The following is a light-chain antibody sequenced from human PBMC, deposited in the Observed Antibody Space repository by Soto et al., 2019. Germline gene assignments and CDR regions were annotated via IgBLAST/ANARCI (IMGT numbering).Light chain of an antibody. Sequence: ESVLTQSPATLSLSPGERATLSCRASQSVGSSLAWYQQKPGQAPRLLIYDASNRATGIPARFSGSGSGTDVPLSLSSLEPEGFAVYYCQRRSDWPLTFGGGTKVEIK. CDR3: QRRSDWPLT. CDR2: DAS. J-gene: IGKJ4*01. V-gene: IGKV3-11*01. CDR1: QSVGSS.